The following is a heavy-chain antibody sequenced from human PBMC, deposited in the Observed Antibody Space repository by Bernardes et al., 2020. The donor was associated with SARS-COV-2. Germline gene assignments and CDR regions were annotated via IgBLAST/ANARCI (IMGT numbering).Heavy chain of an antibody. CDR1: GGSMSGSY. J-gene: IGHJ4*02. CDR3: ARANNYNYGYPVD. V-gene: IGHV4-4*08. CDR2: INIRGST. D-gene: IGHD3-16*01. Sequence: SETLSLTCSVSGGSMSGSYLNWFRQPPGKGLEWIGYINIRGSTNYNPSLKSRLTMSTDTSKRQLSLRLMSVTAADTAVYYCARANNYNYGYPVDWGQGALVTVSS.